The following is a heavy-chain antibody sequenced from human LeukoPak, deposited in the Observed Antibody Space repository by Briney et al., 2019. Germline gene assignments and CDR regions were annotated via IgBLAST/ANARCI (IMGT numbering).Heavy chain of an antibody. Sequence: GGSLRLSCTSSGFTFGTYAVSWVRQAPGKGREWVAFIRSKPFAGTTEYAASVKGRFTISSDDSKSIPYLQMNSLKIEDTAVYYCTRYSGRTDYWGQGTLVSVSS. J-gene: IGHJ4*02. CDR1: GFTFGTYA. V-gene: IGHV3-49*04. CDR2: IRSKPFAGTT. CDR3: TRYSGRTDY. D-gene: IGHD5-18*01.